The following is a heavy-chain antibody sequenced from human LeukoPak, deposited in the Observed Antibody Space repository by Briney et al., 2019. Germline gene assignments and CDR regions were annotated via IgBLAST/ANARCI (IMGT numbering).Heavy chain of an antibody. J-gene: IGHJ6*02. CDR1: GFTFSGNW. V-gene: IGHV3-74*01. D-gene: IGHD2/OR15-2a*01. Sequence: PGGSLRLSCAAAGFTFSGNWMHWVRQAPGKGLVWVSRINSDGTSTSYADSVKGRFTISRDNAKNTLNLQMNSLRAEDTAVYYCASLKSSVTFMDVWGQGTTVTVSS. CDR3: ASLKSSVTFMDV. CDR2: INSDGTST.